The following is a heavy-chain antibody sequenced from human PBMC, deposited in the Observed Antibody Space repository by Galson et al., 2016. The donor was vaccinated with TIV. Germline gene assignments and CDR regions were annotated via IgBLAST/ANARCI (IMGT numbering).Heavy chain of an antibody. Sequence: QSGAEVKKPGESLKISCKVSGYSFTSNWIAWVRQMPGKGLEWMGIIYAGDSDTRYSPSFQGQVTISADESVSTAYLQWSNLKASDSAMYFRARAPGYTGYSYGYFDSWGRGTLVTVSS. CDR2: IYAGDSDT. D-gene: IGHD5-18*01. J-gene: IGHJ4*02. V-gene: IGHV5-51*03. CDR1: GYSFTSNW. CDR3: ARAPGYTGYSYGYFDS.